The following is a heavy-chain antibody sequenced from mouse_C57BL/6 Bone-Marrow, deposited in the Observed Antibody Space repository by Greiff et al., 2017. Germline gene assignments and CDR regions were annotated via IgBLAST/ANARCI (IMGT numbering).Heavy chain of an antibody. CDR1: GYTFTNYW. J-gene: IGHJ1*03. V-gene: IGHV1-63*01. CDR2: IYPGGGYT. Sequence: QVQLQQSGAELVRPGTSVKMSCKASGYTFTNYWIGWAKQRPGHGLEWIGDIYPGGGYTNYNEKFKGKATLTADKSSSTAYMQFSSLTSEDSAIYCCAVYYSNYWYCEVWDTGTTVTVST. CDR3: AVYYSNYWYCEV. D-gene: IGHD2-5*01.